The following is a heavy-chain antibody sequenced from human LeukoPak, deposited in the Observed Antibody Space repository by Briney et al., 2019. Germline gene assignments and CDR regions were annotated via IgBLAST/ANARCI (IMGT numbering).Heavy chain of an antibody. J-gene: IGHJ6*03. CDR2: INHSGST. D-gene: IGHD2-2*01. Sequence: SETLSLTCAVYGGSFSGYYWSWIRQPPGKGLEWIGEINHSGSTNYNPSLKSRVTISVDTSKNQFSLKLSSVTAADTAVYYCARVSYCSSTSCPTYYMDGWGKGTTVTVSS. CDR3: ARVSYCSSTSCPTYYMDG. V-gene: IGHV4-34*01. CDR1: GGSFSGYY.